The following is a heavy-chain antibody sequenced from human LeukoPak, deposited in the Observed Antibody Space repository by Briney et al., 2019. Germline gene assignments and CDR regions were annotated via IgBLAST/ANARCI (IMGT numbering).Heavy chain of an antibody. Sequence: ASVKVSCKASGYTFTGYYMHWVRRAPGQGLEGMGGMNPNSGNTGYAQKFQGRVTMTRNTSISTAYMELSSLRSEDTAVYYCARGAQDSIRFGELLDYWGQGTLVTVSS. V-gene: IGHV1-8*02. CDR2: MNPNSGNT. D-gene: IGHD3-10*01. CDR1: GYTFTGYY. J-gene: IGHJ4*02. CDR3: ARGAQDSIRFGELLDY.